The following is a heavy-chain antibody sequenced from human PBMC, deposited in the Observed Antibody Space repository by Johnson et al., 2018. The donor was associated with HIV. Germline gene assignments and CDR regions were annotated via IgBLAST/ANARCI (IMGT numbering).Heavy chain of an antibody. D-gene: IGHD5-18*01. CDR1: GFTFSSYW. Sequence: VQLVESGGGLVQPGGSLRLSCAASGFTFSSYWMSWVRQAPGQGLEWVANIKQDGREKYYVDSVKGRFTISRDNAKKSLYLQMNSLRAEDTAVYYCASPYSYGLDDAFDIWGQGTMVTVSS. CDR3: ASPYSYGLDDAFDI. V-gene: IGHV3-7*03. CDR2: IKQDGREK. J-gene: IGHJ3*02.